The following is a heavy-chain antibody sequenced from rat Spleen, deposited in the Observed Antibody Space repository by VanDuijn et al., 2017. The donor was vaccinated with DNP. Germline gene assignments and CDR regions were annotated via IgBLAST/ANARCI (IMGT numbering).Heavy chain of an antibody. CDR1: GFSLTDYS. CDR3: TRLGVDA. V-gene: IGHV2-19*01. Sequence: QVRLRESGPGLVQPSHTLSLTCTVSGFSLTDYSVHWVRQPPGKGLEWMGRIRSGGSTDYNSALKSRLSISRDTSKSQVFLKMNSLQTEDTAIYFCTRLGVDAWGQGTSVTVSS. J-gene: IGHJ4*01. D-gene: IGHD5-1*01. CDR2: IRSGGST.